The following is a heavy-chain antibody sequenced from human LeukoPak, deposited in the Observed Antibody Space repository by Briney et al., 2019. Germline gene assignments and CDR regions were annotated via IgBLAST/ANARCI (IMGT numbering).Heavy chain of an antibody. V-gene: IGHV1-46*01. CDR1: GGTFSSYA. D-gene: IGHD3-22*01. CDR3: ARDRSVYYYDSSGYSLFDY. CDR2: INPSGGST. Sequence: ASVKVSCKASGGTFSSYAISWVRQAPGQGLEWMGIINPSGGSTSYAQKFQGRVTMTRDMSTSTVYMELSSLRSEDTAVYYCARDRSVYYYDSSGYSLFDYWGQGTLVTVSS. J-gene: IGHJ4*02.